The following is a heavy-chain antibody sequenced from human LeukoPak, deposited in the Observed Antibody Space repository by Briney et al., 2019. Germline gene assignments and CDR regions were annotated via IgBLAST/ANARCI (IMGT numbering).Heavy chain of an antibody. CDR3: ARAPYYDILTGYYNSFEY. V-gene: IGHV3-48*04. D-gene: IGHD3-9*01. J-gene: IGHJ4*02. Sequence: GGSLRLSCAASGFTFSSYAMSWVRQAPGKGLEWVSYIGSSSGSIYYADSVKGRFTISRGNARDSLYLQMNSLRAEDTAVYYCARAPYYDILTGYYNSFEYWGQGTLVTVSS. CDR1: GFTFSSYA. CDR2: IGSSSGSI.